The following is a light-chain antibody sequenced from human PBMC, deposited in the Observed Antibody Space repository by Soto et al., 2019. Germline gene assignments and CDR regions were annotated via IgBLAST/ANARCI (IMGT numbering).Light chain of an antibody. CDR1: QSISPR. CDR3: QQYYSYSWT. CDR2: DAS. J-gene: IGKJ1*01. V-gene: IGKV1-5*01. Sequence: DIQMTQSPSTLSASVGDRVTITCRASQSISPRLAWYQQKPGKAPKLLIYDASTLESGVPSGFSGSGSGTEFTLTISSLQPDDFATYYCQQYYSYSWTFGQGTKVEI.